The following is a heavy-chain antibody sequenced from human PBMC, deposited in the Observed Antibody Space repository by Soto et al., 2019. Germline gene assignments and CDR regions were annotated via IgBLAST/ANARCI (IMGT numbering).Heavy chain of an antibody. V-gene: IGHV3-7*03. J-gene: IGHJ4*02. Sequence: PGGSLRLSCRTSDFTLVNYWMNWARQAPGKGLEWVANIKPDGSVTNYLDSVKGRFTISRDNVRNSVSLQMNSLRVEDTAVYFCFGGNGGPQWGQGTLVTVSS. CDR3: FGGNGGPQ. CDR2: IKPDGSVT. D-gene: IGHD3-16*01. CDR1: DFTLVNYW.